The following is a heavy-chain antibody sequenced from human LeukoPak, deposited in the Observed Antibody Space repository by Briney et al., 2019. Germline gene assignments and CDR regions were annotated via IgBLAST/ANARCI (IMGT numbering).Heavy chain of an antibody. Sequence: PGGSLRLSCAASGFTFSDYTMNWVRQAPGKGLEWVSHISTTSSTILYADSVKGRFTMSRDNVKNSLYLEMHSLRAEDTAVYYCARDPRDYYYGMDVWGQGTTVTVSS. J-gene: IGHJ6*02. V-gene: IGHV3-48*04. CDR2: ISTTSSTI. CDR1: GFTFSDYT. CDR3: ARDPRDYYYGMDV.